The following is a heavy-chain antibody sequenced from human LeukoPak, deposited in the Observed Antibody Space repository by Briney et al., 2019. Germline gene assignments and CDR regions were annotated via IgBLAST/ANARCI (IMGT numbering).Heavy chain of an antibody. CDR3: VRHDGDYVFDY. J-gene: IGHJ4*02. CDR1: GGSISYYY. Sequence: SETLSLTCTVSGGSISYYYWSWIRQPPGKGLEWVGYIYYSGNTNYNPSLKSRVTMSVDTSKNQFSLKLNSVTAADTAVYYCVRHDGDYVFDYWGQGTVVTVSS. CDR2: IYYSGNT. D-gene: IGHD4-17*01. V-gene: IGHV4-59*08.